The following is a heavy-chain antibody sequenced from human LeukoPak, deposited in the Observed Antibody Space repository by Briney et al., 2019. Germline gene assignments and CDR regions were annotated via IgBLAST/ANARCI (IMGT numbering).Heavy chain of an antibody. V-gene: IGHV3-30*18. Sequence: GRSLRLSCAASGFTFSSYGMHWVRQAPGKGLEWVAVISYDGSNKYYADSVKGRFTISRDNSKNTLYLQMNSLRAEDTAVYYCAKDYSKTSYYGSGTYYRPNWFDPWGQGTLVTASS. D-gene: IGHD3-10*01. CDR3: AKDYSKTSYYGSGTYYRPNWFDP. J-gene: IGHJ5*02. CDR2: ISYDGSNK. CDR1: GFTFSSYG.